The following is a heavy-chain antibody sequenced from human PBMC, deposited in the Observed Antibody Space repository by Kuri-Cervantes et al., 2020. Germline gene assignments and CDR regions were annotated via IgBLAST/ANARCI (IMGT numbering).Heavy chain of an antibody. Sequence: GGSLRLSCAASGFTFSSYAMHWVRQAPGKGLEWVAVISYDGSNKYYADSVKGRFTISRDNSKNTLYLQMNSLRAEDTAVYYCARPSYYDSSGYDRPDYWGQGTLVTVSS. CDR2: ISYDGSNK. CDR3: ARPSYYDSSGYDRPDY. J-gene: IGHJ4*02. V-gene: IGHV3-30-3*01. D-gene: IGHD3-22*01. CDR1: GFTFSSYA.